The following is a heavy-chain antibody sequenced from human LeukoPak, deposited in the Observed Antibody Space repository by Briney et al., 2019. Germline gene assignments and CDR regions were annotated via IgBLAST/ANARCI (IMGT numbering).Heavy chain of an antibody. CDR1: GFNFASNW. J-gene: IGHJ4*02. CDR2: INSGGSGT. CDR3: ARDPEMATVSAFDY. V-gene: IGHV3-74*01. D-gene: IGHD5-24*01. Sequence: GGSLRLSCAASGFNFASNWMHWVRQTPGKGLVWVSRINSGGSGTSYADSVKGRFTISRDNSKNTLYLQMNSLRAEDTAVYYCARDPEMATVSAFDYWGQGTLVTVSS.